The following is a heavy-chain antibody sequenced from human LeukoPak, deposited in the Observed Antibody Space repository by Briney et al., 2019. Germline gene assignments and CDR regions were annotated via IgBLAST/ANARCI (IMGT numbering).Heavy chain of an antibody. CDR1: GVSISSYY. D-gene: IGHD3-22*01. V-gene: IGHV4-4*07. J-gene: IGHJ4*02. CDR2: IYTSGST. Sequence: SETLSLTCTVSGVSISSYYWSWIRQPAGKGLEWIGRIYTSGSTNYNPSLKSRVTMSVDTSKNQFSLKLSSVTAADTAVYYCARDRYYYDSSGYYRLDYWGQGTLVTVSS. CDR3: ARDRYYYDSSGYYRLDY.